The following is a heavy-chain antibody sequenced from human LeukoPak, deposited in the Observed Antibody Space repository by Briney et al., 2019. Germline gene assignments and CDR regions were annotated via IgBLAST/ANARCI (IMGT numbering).Heavy chain of an antibody. CDR3: ARQTGSGLFTLP. Sequence: GGSLRLSCAASGFTFSSYWMSWVHQAPGKGLEWVANIKKDGIEKYYVDSVKGRFTISRDNAKTSLYLQMNSLRAEDTAVYYCARQTGSGLFTLPGGQGTLVTVSS. D-gene: IGHD3/OR15-3a*01. CDR1: GFTFSSYW. J-gene: IGHJ4*02. V-gene: IGHV3-7*01. CDR2: IKKDGIEK.